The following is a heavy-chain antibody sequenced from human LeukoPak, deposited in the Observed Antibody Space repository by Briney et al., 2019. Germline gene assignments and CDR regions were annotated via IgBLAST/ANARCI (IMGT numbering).Heavy chain of an antibody. J-gene: IGHJ5*02. D-gene: IGHD3-3*01. CDR2: ISSSSSST. V-gene: IGHV3-48*01. Sequence: PGGSLRLSCAASGFSFNIYSMNWVRQAPGKGLEWVSYISSSSSSTYYADSVKGRFTISRDNTKKSLYLLMDSLRAEDTAVYYCARDAASGNNWFDPWGQGTLVTVSS. CDR1: GFSFNIYS. CDR3: ARDAASGNNWFDP.